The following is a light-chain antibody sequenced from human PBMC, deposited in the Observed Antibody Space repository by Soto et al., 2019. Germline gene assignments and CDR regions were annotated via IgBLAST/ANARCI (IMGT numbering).Light chain of an antibody. CDR3: QQYGTSEII. V-gene: IGKV3-20*01. CDR2: DTS. CDR1: QSLANSF. Sequence: EFVLTQSPGTLSLSPGERATLSCRASQSLANSFIVWYQQKPGQAPRLLIYDTSSRASGIPDRFSGSGSGTDFTLTISRLETEDFAVFYCQQYGTSEIIFGQGTRLEIK. J-gene: IGKJ5*01.